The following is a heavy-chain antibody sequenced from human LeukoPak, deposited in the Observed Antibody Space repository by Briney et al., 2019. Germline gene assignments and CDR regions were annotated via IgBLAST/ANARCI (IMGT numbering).Heavy chain of an antibody. Sequence: SETLSLTCTVSVGSISNYYWNWLRQPPGKGLEWVGYIYYTGSTNYHPSLKSRVTMSVDTSKNQFSPNLKSVTPEDTAVYYCARNLIPEQLVLNFWGPRTLFTVSS. J-gene: IGHJ4*02. CDR1: VGSISNYY. V-gene: IGHV4-59*01. D-gene: IGHD6-13*01. CDR2: IYYTGST. CDR3: ARNLIPEQLVLNF.